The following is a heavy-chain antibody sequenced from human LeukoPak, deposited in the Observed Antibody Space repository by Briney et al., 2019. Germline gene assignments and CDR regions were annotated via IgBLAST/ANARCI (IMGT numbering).Heavy chain of an antibody. J-gene: IGHJ4*01. V-gene: IGHV4-59*01. CDR1: GGSFSDYY. CDR2: VFSSGST. CDR3: AREYDY. Sequence: SETLSLTCAVYGGSFSDYYWSWIRQTPEKGLEWLGYVFSSGSTNYNPSLKSRLTISLDASKHQFSLTLKSVTAADTAVYYCAREYDYWGLGTLVTVSS.